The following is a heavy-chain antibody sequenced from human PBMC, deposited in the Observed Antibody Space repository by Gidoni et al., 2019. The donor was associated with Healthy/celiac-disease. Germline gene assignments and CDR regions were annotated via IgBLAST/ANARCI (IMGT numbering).Heavy chain of an antibody. Sequence: QVPLVQSGAEVQKPGASVKVSCKASGYPFTSYDINWVRQATGQGLEWMGWMNPNSGNTGYAQKFQGRVTMTRNTSISTAYMELSSLRSEDTAVYYCARGLWVSGSYPFDYWGQGTLVTVSS. V-gene: IGHV1-8*01. CDR2: MNPNSGNT. J-gene: IGHJ4*02. D-gene: IGHD1-26*01. CDR3: ARGLWVSGSYPFDY. CDR1: GYPFTSYD.